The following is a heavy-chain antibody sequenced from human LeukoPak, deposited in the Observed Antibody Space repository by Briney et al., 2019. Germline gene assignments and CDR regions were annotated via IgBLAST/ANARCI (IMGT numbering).Heavy chain of an antibody. CDR1: GGSFSGYY. D-gene: IGHD6-13*01. CDR3: ARGLAGGEQQLANDY. Sequence: SETLSLTCAVYGGSFSGYYWSWIRQPPGKGLEWIGEINHSGSTNYNPSLKSRVTISVDTSKNQFSLKLSSVTAADTAVYYCARGLAGGEQQLANDYWGQGTLVTVSS. V-gene: IGHV4-34*01. J-gene: IGHJ4*02. CDR2: INHSGST.